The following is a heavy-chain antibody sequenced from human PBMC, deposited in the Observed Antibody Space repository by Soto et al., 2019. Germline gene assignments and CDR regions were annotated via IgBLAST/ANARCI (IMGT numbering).Heavy chain of an antibody. D-gene: IGHD6-6*01. CDR2: ISSSSSYI. CDR3: ARDPGDSSSPTDGYYGMDV. V-gene: IGHV3-21*01. CDR1: GFTFSSYS. J-gene: IGHJ6*02. Sequence: GGSLRLSCAASGFTFSSYSMNWVRQAPGKGLEWVSSISSSSSYIYYADSVKGRFTISRDNAKNSLYLQMNSLRAEDTAEYYCARDPGDSSSPTDGYYGMDVWGQGTTVTVSS.